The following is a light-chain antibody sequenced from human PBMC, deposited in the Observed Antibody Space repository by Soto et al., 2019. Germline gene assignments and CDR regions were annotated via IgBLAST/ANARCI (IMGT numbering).Light chain of an antibody. Sequence: DIVMTQSPDSLAVTLGERATINCRSSQSVLYISNNNTYLAGYQQKPGQPPKLLISWASTWASGVPDRFSVSGSGTDVTLTISSLQAYDVAVYYCQQYYSNPRTFGQGTKVEIK. J-gene: IGKJ1*01. CDR2: WAS. CDR3: QQYYSNPRT. V-gene: IGKV4-1*01. CDR1: QSVLYISNNNTY.